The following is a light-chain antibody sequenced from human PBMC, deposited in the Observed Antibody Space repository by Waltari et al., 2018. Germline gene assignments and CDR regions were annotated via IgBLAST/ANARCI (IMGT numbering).Light chain of an antibody. CDR3: QQYSLGPPIT. J-gene: IGKJ5*01. CDR2: AAS. CDR1: QNINSN. V-gene: IGKV3-15*01. Sequence: IVLTQSPDTLSVSPGELATLSCRTSQNINSNLAWYHQRPCQTPRPLIHAASTRAPGVPARVSGSRSGTEFTLTISNLQSEDFAVYYCQQYSLGPPITFGQGTRLEIK.